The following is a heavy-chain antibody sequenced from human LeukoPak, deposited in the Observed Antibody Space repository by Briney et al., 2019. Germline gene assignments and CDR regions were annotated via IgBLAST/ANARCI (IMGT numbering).Heavy chain of an antibody. V-gene: IGHV6-1*01. Sequence: PSQTLSLTCAISGDSVSSNNTAWNWIRQSPSSGLEWLGRTYYRSKWYNDYAVSVKSRITINPDTSQNQLTLQLNSVTPEDTAVYYCAREIITMVRGVIPYYYYYYMDVWGKGTTVTVSS. CDR1: GDSVSSNNTA. CDR2: TYYRSKWYN. CDR3: AREIITMVRGVIPYYYYYYMDV. D-gene: IGHD3-10*01. J-gene: IGHJ6*03.